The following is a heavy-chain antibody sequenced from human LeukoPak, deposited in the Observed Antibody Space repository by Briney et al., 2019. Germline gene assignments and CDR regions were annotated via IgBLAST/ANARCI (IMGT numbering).Heavy chain of an antibody. CDR3: ARDPTQKGIGELLHPNLLDY. D-gene: IGHD3-10*01. CDR1: GYSFTSYW. Sequence: GEPLKISCKGSGYSFTSYWIGWVRQMPGKGLEWMGIIYPGDSDTRYSPSFQGQVTISADKSISTAYLQWSSLKASDTAMYYCARDPTQKGIGELLHPNLLDYWGQGTLVTVSS. J-gene: IGHJ4*02. CDR2: IYPGDSDT. V-gene: IGHV5-51*01.